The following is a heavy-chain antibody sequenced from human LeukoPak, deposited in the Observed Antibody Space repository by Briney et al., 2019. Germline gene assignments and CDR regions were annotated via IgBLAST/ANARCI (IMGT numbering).Heavy chain of an antibody. D-gene: IGHD1-26*01. CDR3: ARDKWKYSGSYYYY. CDR1: AFTFDDYG. Sequence: GGSLRLSCAASAFTFDDYGMSWVRQAPGKGLEWVANIKQDGSEKYYVDSVKGRFTISRDNAKNSLYLQMNSLRAEDTAVYYCARDKWKYSGSYYYYWGQGTLVTVSS. V-gene: IGHV3-7*01. CDR2: IKQDGSEK. J-gene: IGHJ4*02.